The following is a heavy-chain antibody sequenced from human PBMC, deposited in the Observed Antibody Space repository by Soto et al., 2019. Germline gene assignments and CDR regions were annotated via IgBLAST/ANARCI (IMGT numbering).Heavy chain of an antibody. D-gene: IGHD6-13*01. Sequence: GESLKISCNGSGYSFTRYWISWVRQMPGKGLEWMGRIDSSDSYINYSPSFQGHVTISADKSISTAYLQWSSLKASDTDMYYCARQPGYSSSWFSYWGQGTLVTVSS. CDR2: IDSSDSYI. J-gene: IGHJ4*02. V-gene: IGHV5-10-1*01. CDR3: ARQPGYSSSWFSY. CDR1: GYSFTRYW.